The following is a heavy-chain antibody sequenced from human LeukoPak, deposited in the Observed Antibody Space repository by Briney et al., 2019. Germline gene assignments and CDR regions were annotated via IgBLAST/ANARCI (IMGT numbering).Heavy chain of an antibody. J-gene: IGHJ4*02. Sequence: GGSLRLSCAASGFTLSSYGMHWVRQAPGKGLEWVAVIWYDGSNKYYADSVKGRFTISRDNSKNTLYLQMNSLRAEDTAVYYCARGAAGFGELLFYFDYWGQGTLVTVSS. CDR1: GFTLSSYG. V-gene: IGHV3-33*01. CDR2: IWYDGSNK. CDR3: ARGAAGFGELLFYFDY. D-gene: IGHD3-10*01.